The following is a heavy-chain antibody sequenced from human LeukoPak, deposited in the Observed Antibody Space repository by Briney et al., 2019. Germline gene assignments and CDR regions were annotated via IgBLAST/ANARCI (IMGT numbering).Heavy chain of an antibody. CDR3: ATIISATSTSCYTAWCLEGLVDY. V-gene: IGHV1-24*01. D-gene: IGHD2-2*02. CDR1: GYTLTELS. J-gene: IGHJ4*02. CDR2: FDPEDGET. Sequence: GASVKVSCKVSGYTLTELSMHWVRQAPGKGLEWMGGFDPEDGETIYAQKFQGRVTMTEDTSTDTAYMELSSLRSEDTAVYYCATIISATSTSCYTAWCLEGLVDYWGQGTLVTVSS.